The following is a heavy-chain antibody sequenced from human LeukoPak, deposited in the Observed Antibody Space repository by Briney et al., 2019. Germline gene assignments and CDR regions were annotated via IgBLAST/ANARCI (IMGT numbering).Heavy chain of an antibody. CDR1: GFTFSSYA. CDR3: ARDGDLGYGQPAYGMDV. V-gene: IGHV3-21*01. J-gene: IGHJ6*02. D-gene: IGHD5-18*01. Sequence: PGGSLRLSCAASGFTFSSYAMSWVRQAPGKGLEWVSSISSNSSYIYYADSVKGRFTISRDNAKNSLYLQMNSLRAEDTAVYYCARDGDLGYGQPAYGMDVWGQGTTVTVSS. CDR2: ISSNSSYI.